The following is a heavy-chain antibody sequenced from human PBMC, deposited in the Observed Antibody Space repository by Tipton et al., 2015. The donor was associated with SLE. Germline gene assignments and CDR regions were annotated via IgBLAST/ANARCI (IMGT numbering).Heavy chain of an antibody. CDR1: GGSFSGYY. CDR2: INHSGGT. CDR3: ASSRDYFNY. Sequence: TLSLTCAVYGGSFSGYYWSWIRQPPGKGLEWIGEINHSGGTNYNPSLKSRVAISVDTSKNQFSLKLTSVTAADTATYYCASSRDYFNYWGQGTLVTVSS. J-gene: IGHJ4*02. V-gene: IGHV4-34*01.